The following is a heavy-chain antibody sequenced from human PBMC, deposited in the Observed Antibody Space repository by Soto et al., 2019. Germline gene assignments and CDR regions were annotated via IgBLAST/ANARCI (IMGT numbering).Heavy chain of an antibody. J-gene: IGHJ4*02. V-gene: IGHV3-48*01. D-gene: IGHD1-26*01. CDR2: ISSSSSTI. CDR1: GFTFSSYS. Sequence: GGSLRLSCAASGFTFSSYSMNWVRQAPGKGLEWVSYISSSSSTIYYADSVKGRFTISRDNAKNSLYLQMNSVRADDTAVYYCAKEYTSTSRGSFDYWGQGALVTVSS. CDR3: AKEYTSTSRGSFDY.